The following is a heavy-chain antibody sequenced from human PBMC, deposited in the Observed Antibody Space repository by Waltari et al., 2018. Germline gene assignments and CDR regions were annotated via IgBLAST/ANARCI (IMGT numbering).Heavy chain of an antibody. CDR2: IIPIFGTA. Sequence: QVQLVQSGAEVKKPGSSVKVSCKASGGTFSSYAISWVRQAPGQGLEWMGGIIPIFGTANYAQKFNGRVTITTDESTSTANMELRSLRSEDTAVYYCARGIDSGSYSYYYGMDVWGQGTTVTVSS. J-gene: IGHJ6*02. CDR3: ARGIDSGSYSYYYGMDV. D-gene: IGHD1-26*01. V-gene: IGHV1-69*05. CDR1: GGTFSSYA.